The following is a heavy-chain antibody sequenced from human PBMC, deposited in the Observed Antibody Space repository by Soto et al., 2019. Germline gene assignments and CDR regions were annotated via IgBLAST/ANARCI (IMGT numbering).Heavy chain of an antibody. D-gene: IGHD4-17*01. CDR2: FDPEDGET. Sequence: ASVKVSCKVSGYTLTELSMHWVRQAPGKGLEWMGGFDPEDGETIYAQKFQGRVTMTEDTSTDTAYMELSSLRAEDTAVYFCARDSPHWSTVTTYFDPWGQGTLVTVSS. J-gene: IGHJ5*02. CDR3: ARDSPHWSTVTTYFDP. CDR1: GYTLTELS. V-gene: IGHV1-24*01.